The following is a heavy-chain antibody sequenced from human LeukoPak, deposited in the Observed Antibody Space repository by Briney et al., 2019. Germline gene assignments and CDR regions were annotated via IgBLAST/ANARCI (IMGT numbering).Heavy chain of an antibody. J-gene: IGHJ3*02. CDR3: ARVFRLSYYYENSGKGPFDI. Sequence: GGSLRLSCAASGFTFSSYSMNWVRQAPGKGLEWVSGINWNGGSTGYADSVKGRFTISRDNAKNTLYLQMNSLRAEDTALYYCARVFRLSYYYENSGKGPFDIWGQGTMVTVSS. CDR1: GFTFSSYS. V-gene: IGHV3-20*04. D-gene: IGHD3-22*01. CDR2: INWNGGST.